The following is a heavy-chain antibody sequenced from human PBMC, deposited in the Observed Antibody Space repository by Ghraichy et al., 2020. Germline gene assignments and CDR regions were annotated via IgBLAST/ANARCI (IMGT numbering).Heavy chain of an antibody. CDR1: GYTFTSYG. V-gene: IGHV1-18*01. D-gene: IGHD3-10*01. CDR2: ISAYNGNT. Sequence: ASVKVSCKASGYTFTSYGISWVRQAPGQGLEWMGWISAYNGNTNYAQKLQGRVTMTTDTSTSTAYMELRSLRSDDTAVYYCARDSAPSFYYGSGGGDYWGQGTLVTVSS. J-gene: IGHJ4*02. CDR3: ARDSAPSFYYGSGGGDY.